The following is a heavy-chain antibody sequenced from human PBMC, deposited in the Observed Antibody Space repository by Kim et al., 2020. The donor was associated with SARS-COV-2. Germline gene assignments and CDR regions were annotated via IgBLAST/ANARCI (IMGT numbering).Heavy chain of an antibody. Sequence: GGSLRLSCAASGFTFDDYAMHWVRQAPGKGLEWVSLISGDGGSTYYADSVKGRFTISRDNSKNSLYLQMNSLRTEDTALYYCAKDIEGGLDGGNSGYYYYGMDVWGQGTTVTVSS. D-gene: IGHD2-21*02. V-gene: IGHV3-43*02. CDR3: AKDIEGGLDGGNSGYYYYGMDV. CDR2: ISGDGGST. CDR1: GFTFDDYA. J-gene: IGHJ6*02.